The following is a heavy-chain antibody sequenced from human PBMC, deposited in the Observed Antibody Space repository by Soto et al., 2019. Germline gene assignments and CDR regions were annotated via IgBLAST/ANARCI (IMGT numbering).Heavy chain of an antibody. CDR2: ITADSDET. D-gene: IGHD1-1*01. V-gene: IGHV3-23*01. Sequence: GGSLRLSCVASGFTFSTHTMNWVRQAPGKGLEWVSRITADSDETSYADSIKGRFTISRDNSKNTLYLQMNSLRAEDTAIYYCATGLDRASLDFWGQGALVTVSS. CDR1: GFTFSTHT. J-gene: IGHJ4*02. CDR3: ATGLDRASLDF.